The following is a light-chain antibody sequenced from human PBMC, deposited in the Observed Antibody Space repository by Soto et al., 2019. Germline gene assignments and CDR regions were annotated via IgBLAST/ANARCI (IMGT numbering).Light chain of an antibody. CDR1: QSINW. CDR3: QHYDTYSPMWT. J-gene: IGKJ1*01. V-gene: IGKV1-5*03. CDR2: EAS. Sequence: DIQLAQSPSTLSASVGDRITITCRATQSINWLAWYQQKPGKAPKLLIFEASRLESGVPSRFSGSGSGTEFTLTISSLQPEHFGTYYCQHYDTYSPMWTFGQGTKVDVK.